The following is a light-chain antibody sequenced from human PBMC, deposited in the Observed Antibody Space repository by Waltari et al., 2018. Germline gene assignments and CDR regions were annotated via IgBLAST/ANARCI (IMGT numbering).Light chain of an antibody. CDR2: AAS. CDR3: QQSYSTPVFT. V-gene: IGKV1-39*01. Sequence: DIQMTQSPSSLSASVGDGVTITCRASQSLSSYLNWYQQKPGKAPKLLIYAASSLQSGVPSRFSGSGSVTYFTLTISSLQPEDFATYYCQQSYSTPVFTFGPGTKVDIK. J-gene: IGKJ3*01. CDR1: QSLSSY.